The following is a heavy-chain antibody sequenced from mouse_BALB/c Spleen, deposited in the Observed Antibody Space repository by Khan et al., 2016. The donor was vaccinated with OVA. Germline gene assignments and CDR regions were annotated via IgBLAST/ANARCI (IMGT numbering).Heavy chain of an antibody. CDR1: GFTFSDYG. CDR3: ARGGGTAPFAY. V-gene: IGHV5-15*02. D-gene: IGHD1-2*01. J-gene: IGHJ3*01. Sequence: EVELVESGGGLVQPGGSRKLSCAASGFTFSDYGMAWVRQAPGKGPEWVAFISDLAYTFYYADTVTGRFTLSRENAKTTLYLEMSSQRAGDTAMYYCARGGGTAPFAYWGQGTLVTVSA. CDR2: ISDLAYTF.